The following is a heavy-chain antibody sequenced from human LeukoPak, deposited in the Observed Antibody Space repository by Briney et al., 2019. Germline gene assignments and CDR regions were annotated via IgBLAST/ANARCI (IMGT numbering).Heavy chain of an antibody. D-gene: IGHD3-3*01. J-gene: IGHJ3*02. Sequence: PGGSLRLSCAASGFTFSNAWMSWVRQAPGKGLEWVGRIKSKTDGGTTDYAAPVKGRFTISRDDSKNTLYLQTNSLKPEDTAVYYCTTYDFWSVSYAFDIWGQGTMVTVSS. CDR2: IKSKTDGGTT. V-gene: IGHV3-15*01. CDR1: GFTFSNAW. CDR3: TTYDFWSVSYAFDI.